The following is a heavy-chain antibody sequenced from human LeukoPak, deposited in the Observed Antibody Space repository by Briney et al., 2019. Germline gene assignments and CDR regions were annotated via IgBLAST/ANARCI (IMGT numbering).Heavy chain of an antibody. V-gene: IGHV4-34*01. J-gene: IGHJ5*02. CDR2: INHSGST. D-gene: IGHD6-13*01. CDR3: ARPAIAAARNWFDP. Sequence: PSETLSLTCAVYGGSFSGYYWSWIRQPPGKGLEWIGEINHSGSTNYNPSLKSRVTISVDTSKNQFSLKLSSVTAADTAVYYCARPAIAAARNWFDPWGQGTLVTVSS. CDR1: GGSFSGYY.